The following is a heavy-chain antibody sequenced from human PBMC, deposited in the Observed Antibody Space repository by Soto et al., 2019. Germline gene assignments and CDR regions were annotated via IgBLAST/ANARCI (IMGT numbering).Heavy chain of an antibody. CDR1: GYTFTGYY. J-gene: IGHJ6*02. CDR2: INPNSGGT. D-gene: IGHD6-19*01. CDR3: ARGTVIGIAVAGTSDYYCYGMDV. V-gene: IGHV1-2*04. Sequence: ASVKVSCKASGYTFTGYYMHWVRQAPGQGLEWMGWINPNSGGTNYAQKFQGWVTMTRDTSISTAYMELSRLRSDDTAVYYCARGTVIGIAVAGTSDYYCYGMDVWGQGTTVTVS.